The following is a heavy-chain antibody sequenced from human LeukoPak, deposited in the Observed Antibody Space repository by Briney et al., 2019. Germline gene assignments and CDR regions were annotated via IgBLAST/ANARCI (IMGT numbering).Heavy chain of an antibody. D-gene: IGHD6-19*01. J-gene: IGHJ4*02. V-gene: IGHV3-21*04. CDR3: AKVRSIAVAGTLGPFDY. CDR1: GFTFSSYS. CDR2: ISSSSSYI. Sequence: GGSLRLSCAASGFTFSSYSMNWVRQAPGKGLEWVSSISSSSSYIYYADSVKGRFTISRDNSKNTLYLQMNSLRAEDTAVYYCAKVRSIAVAGTLGPFDYWGQGTLVTVSS.